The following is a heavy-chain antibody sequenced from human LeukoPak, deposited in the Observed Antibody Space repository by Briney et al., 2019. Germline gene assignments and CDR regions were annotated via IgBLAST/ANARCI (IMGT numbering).Heavy chain of an antibody. D-gene: IGHD3-22*01. CDR1: GYSISSGYY. J-gene: IGHJ3*02. V-gene: IGHV4-38-2*02. CDR2: IYHSGST. Sequence: KTSETLSLTCTVSGYSISSGYYWGWIRQPPGKGLEWIGSIYHSGSTYYNPSLKSRVTISVDTAKDQFSLKLNSVTAADTAVYYCARVFYYYDSSGPAPGTFDIWGQGTMVTVSS. CDR3: ARVFYYYDSSGPAPGTFDI.